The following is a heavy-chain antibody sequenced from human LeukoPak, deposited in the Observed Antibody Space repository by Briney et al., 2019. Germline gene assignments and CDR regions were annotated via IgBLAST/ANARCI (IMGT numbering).Heavy chain of an antibody. CDR2: VYYGGTT. CDR3: VRDCTGGSCYPPSDGFDI. J-gene: IGHJ3*02. D-gene: IGHD2-15*01. Sequence: SETLSLTCTVSGGSVISYYWSWVRQSPGQGLEWIGYVYYGGTTSYSPSLKSRVSMSIDRSKNQFSLTLFPVTPADTAIYYCVRDCTGGSCYPPSDGFDIWGQGTKVTVSS. CDR1: GGSVISYY. V-gene: IGHV4-59*02.